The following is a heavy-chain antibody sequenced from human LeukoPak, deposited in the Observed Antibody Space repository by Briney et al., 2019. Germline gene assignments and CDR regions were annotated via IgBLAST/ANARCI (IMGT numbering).Heavy chain of an antibody. D-gene: IGHD1-26*01. V-gene: IGHV3-30*04. J-gene: IGHJ4*02. CDR3: ARAGSGSRPFDY. CDR1: GFTFSSYA. CDR2: ISYDGSNK. Sequence: PGRSLRLSCAASGFTFSSYAMHWVRQAPGKGLEWVAVISYDGSNKYYADSVKGRFTISRDNSKNTLYLQMNSLRAEDTAVYYCARAGSGSRPFDYWGQGTLVTVSS.